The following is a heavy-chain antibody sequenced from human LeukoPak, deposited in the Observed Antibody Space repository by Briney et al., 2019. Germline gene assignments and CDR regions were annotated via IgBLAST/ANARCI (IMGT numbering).Heavy chain of an antibody. V-gene: IGHV1-69*05. CDR3: ARDKSSGWYNRNWFDP. CDR2: IIPIFGTA. Sequence: SVKVSCKASGGTFSSYAISWVRQAPGQGLEWKGRIIPIFGTANYAQKFQGRVTITTDESTSTAYMELSSLRSEDTAVYYCARDKSSGWYNRNWFDPWGQGTLVTVSS. J-gene: IGHJ5*02. CDR1: GGTFSSYA. D-gene: IGHD6-19*01.